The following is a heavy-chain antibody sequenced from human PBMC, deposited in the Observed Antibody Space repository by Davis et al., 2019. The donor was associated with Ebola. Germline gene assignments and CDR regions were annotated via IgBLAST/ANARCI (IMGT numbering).Heavy chain of an antibody. V-gene: IGHV5-51*01. D-gene: IGHD2-21*02. CDR3: ARGGAYCGGDCYDFDY. CDR1: GYSFTSYW. Sequence: KVSCKGSGYSFTSYWIGWVRQMPGKGLEWMGIIYPGDSDTRYSPSFQGQVTISADKSISTVYLQWSSLKASDTAMYYCARGGAYCGGDCYDFDYWGQGTLVTVSS. CDR2: IYPGDSDT. J-gene: IGHJ4*02.